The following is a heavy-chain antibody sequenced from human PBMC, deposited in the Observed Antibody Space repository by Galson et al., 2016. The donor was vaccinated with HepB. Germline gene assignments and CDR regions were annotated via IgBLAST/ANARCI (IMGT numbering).Heavy chain of an antibody. Sequence: SLRLSCAASGFTVSSNYMSWVRQAPGKGLEWVSVIYSGGSKYYADSVKGRFTISRDNSKNTLYLQMNSLRAEDTAVYYCARGGRDTAMDYYYYGMDVWGQGTTVTVSS. D-gene: IGHD5-18*01. CDR1: GFTVSSNY. V-gene: IGHV3-66*01. J-gene: IGHJ6*02. CDR2: IYSGGSK. CDR3: ARGGRDTAMDYYYYGMDV.